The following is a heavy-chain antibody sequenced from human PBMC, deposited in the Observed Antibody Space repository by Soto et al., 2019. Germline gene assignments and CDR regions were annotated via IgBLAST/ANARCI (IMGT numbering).Heavy chain of an antibody. J-gene: IGHJ5*02. D-gene: IGHD1-26*01. CDR2: IYYSGST. CDR1: GGSISSSSYY. CDR3: ARLRYSGIS. V-gene: IGHV4-39*01. Sequence: QLQLQESGPGLVKPSETLFLTCTVSGGSISSSSYYWGWIRQPPGKGLEWNGSIYYSGSTYYNPSRKTRVTIPVDTSKNQFSLKPSCVTAADTAVYYFARLRYSGISWVQGTLVTVSS.